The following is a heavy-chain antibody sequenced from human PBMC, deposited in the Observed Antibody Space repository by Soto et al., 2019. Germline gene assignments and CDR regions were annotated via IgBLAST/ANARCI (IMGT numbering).Heavy chain of an antibody. Sequence: QVQLVQSGAEVKKPGASVKVSCKASGYTFTSYDINWVRQATGQGLEWMGWMNPNSGNTGYAQKFQGRVTMTRNTSISTAYMELRSLRSEDTPVYYCPRGPAPLKLVVTALLYYYGMDVWGQGTTVTVSS. D-gene: IGHD2-21*02. V-gene: IGHV1-8*01. CDR2: MNPNSGNT. CDR3: PRGPAPLKLVVTALLYYYGMDV. CDR1: GYTFTSYD. J-gene: IGHJ6*02.